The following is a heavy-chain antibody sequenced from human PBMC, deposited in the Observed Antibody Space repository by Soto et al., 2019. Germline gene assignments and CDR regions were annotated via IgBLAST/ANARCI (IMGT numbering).Heavy chain of an antibody. J-gene: IGHJ6*02. CDR3: ARSLKYYYGMDV. D-gene: IGHD3-16*01. CDR1: GGTFSSYD. V-gene: IGHV1-69*13. Sequence: ASVKVSCKASGGTFSSYDISWLRQAPGQGLEWLGGIIPIFGTANYAQKFQGRVTITADESTSTAYMELSSLRSEDTAVYYCARSLKYYYGMDVWGQGTTVTVSS. CDR2: IIPIFGTA.